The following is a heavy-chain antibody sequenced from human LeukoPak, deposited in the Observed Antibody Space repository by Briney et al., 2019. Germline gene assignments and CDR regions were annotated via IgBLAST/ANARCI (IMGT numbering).Heavy chain of an antibody. V-gene: IGHV1-69*06. CDR3: ARDLGYYDSSGYPYSTFDY. CDR2: FTPIFGTA. D-gene: IGHD3-22*01. Sequence: GASVKVSCKASGGTFSNYAINWVRQAPGQGLEWMGGFTPIFGTANYAQKFQGRVTITADKSTNTAYMELSSLRSGDTAVYYCARDLGYYDSSGYPYSTFDYWGQGTLVIVSS. J-gene: IGHJ4*02. CDR1: GGTFSNYA.